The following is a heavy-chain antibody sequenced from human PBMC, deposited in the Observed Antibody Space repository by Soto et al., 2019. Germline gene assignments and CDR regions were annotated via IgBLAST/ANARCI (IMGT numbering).Heavy chain of an antibody. CDR3: SRSNECDY. D-gene: IGHD1-1*01. V-gene: IGHV3-30-3*01. J-gene: IGHJ4*02. Sequence: QVQLVESEGGVVQPGRSLRLSCAASGFTFSSYAMHWVRQAPGKGLEWVAIISYDGSNKYYADSVKGRFTISRDNSKNTLYLQMNSLRAEDTAVYYCSRSNECDYWGQGTLVTVSS. CDR2: ISYDGSNK. CDR1: GFTFSSYA.